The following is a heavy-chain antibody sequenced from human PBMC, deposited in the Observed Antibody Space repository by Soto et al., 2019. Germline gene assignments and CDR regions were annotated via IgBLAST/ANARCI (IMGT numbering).Heavy chain of an antibody. Sequence: ASETLSLTCAVYGGSFSGYYWSWIRQPPGKGLEWIGEINHSGSTNYNPSLKSRVTISVDTSKNQFSLKLSSVTAADTAVYYCARIKVDIVATGKPRDAFDIWGQGTMVTVSS. D-gene: IGHD5-12*01. J-gene: IGHJ3*02. CDR3: ARIKVDIVATGKPRDAFDI. V-gene: IGHV4-34*01. CDR2: INHSGST. CDR1: GGSFSGYY.